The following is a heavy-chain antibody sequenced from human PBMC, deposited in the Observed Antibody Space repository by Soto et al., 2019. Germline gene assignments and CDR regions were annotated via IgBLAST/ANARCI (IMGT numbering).Heavy chain of an antibody. V-gene: IGHV4-34*01. CDR1: GGSFSGYY. D-gene: IGHD3-3*01. CDR3: ARGRYYDFWSGYRKITYYYYYMDV. CDR2: INHSGST. Sequence: PSETLSLTCAVYGGSFSGYYWSWIRQPPGKGLEWIGEINHSGSTNYNPSLKSRVTISVDTSKNQFSLKQSSVTAADTAVYYCARGRYYDFWSGYRKITYYYYYMDVWGKGTTVTVSS. J-gene: IGHJ6*03.